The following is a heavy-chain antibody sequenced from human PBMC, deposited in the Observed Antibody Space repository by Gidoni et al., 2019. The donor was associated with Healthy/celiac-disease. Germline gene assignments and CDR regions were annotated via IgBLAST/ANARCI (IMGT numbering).Heavy chain of an antibody. Sequence: QVQLQQWGAGLLKPSETLSLTCAVYGGSFSGYYWSWIRQPPGKGLEWIGEINHSGSTNYNPSLKSRVTISVDTSKNQFSLKLSSVTAADTAVYYCARGPPRITMVRGVHKPYYFDYWGQGTLVTVSS. J-gene: IGHJ4*02. CDR1: GGSFSGYY. CDR2: INHSGST. D-gene: IGHD3-10*01. CDR3: ARGPPRITMVRGVHKPYYFDY. V-gene: IGHV4-34*01.